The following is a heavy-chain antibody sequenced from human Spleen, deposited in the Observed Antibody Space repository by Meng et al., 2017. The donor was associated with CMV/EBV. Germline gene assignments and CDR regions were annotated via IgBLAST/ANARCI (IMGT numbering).Heavy chain of an antibody. D-gene: IGHD3-3*01. V-gene: IGHV3-11*01. CDR2: IDTSGRTM. CDR3: AKAGEWLALDY. Sequence: GGSLRLSCAASGFSFSDFYMSWIRQAPGKGLEWISHIDTSGRTMYSADSVKGRFTFSRDNAKSSLYLQMNSLRAEDTAVYYCAKAGEWLALDYWGQGTLVTVSS. CDR1: GFSFSDFY. J-gene: IGHJ4*02.